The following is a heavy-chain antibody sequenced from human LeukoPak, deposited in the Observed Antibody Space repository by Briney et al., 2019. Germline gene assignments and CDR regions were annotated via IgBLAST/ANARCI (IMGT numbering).Heavy chain of an antibody. Sequence: GGSLRLSCAGSGFTVSSHAMHWVRQAPGKGLEWVAVLSYDGINENYADSLRGRFTISRDSFKNTLYLQMNSLTTDDTALYYCARETLRDLHWYFDLWGRSTLVTVSS. D-gene: IGHD3/OR15-3a*01. V-gene: IGHV3-30-3*01. CDR2: LSYDGINE. CDR1: GFTVSSHA. J-gene: IGHJ2*01. CDR3: ARETLRDLHWYFDL.